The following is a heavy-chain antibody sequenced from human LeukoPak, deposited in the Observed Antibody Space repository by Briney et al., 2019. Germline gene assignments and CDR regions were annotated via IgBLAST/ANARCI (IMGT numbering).Heavy chain of an antibody. V-gene: IGHV3-48*01. Sequence: TGGPLRLSCAASGFTFSSSSMNWVRQAPEKGLEWVSYISTSGGTIYYADSVKGRFTISRDNAKNSLYLQMDSLRAEDTAVYYCARHIPFDCWGQGTLVTVSS. CDR3: ARHIPFDC. J-gene: IGHJ4*02. CDR1: GFTFSSSS. D-gene: IGHD2-21*01. CDR2: ISTSGGTI.